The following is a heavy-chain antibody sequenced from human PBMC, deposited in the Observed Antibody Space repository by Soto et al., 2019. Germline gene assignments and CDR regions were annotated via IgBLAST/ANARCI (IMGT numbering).Heavy chain of an antibody. CDR1: GGTFSSYA. CDR2: NIPIFGTA. J-gene: IGHJ6*02. D-gene: IGHD6-13*01. CDR3: ATDPNIAAAGTFAYFYYGMDV. V-gene: IGHV1-69*01. Sequence: QVQLVQSGAEVKKPGSSVKVSCKASGGTFSSYAISWVRQAPGQGLEWMGGNIPIFGTANNAQKVQGRVTLTAEASTSTAYMELSSLRSEDTAVYYCATDPNIAAAGTFAYFYYGMDVWGQGTTVTVSS.